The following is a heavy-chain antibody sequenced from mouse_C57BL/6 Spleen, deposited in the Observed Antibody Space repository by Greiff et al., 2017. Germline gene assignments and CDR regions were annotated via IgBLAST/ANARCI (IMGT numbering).Heavy chain of an antibody. J-gene: IGHJ3*01. V-gene: IGHV1-26*01. CDR3: ARNEDSSGYVQCAY. D-gene: IGHD3-2*02. Sequence: VQLKQSGPELVKPGASVKISCKASGYTFTDYYMNWVKQSHGKSLEWIGDINPNNGGTSYNQKFKGKATLTVDKSSSTAYMELRSLTSEDSAVYYCARNEDSSGYVQCAYWGQGTLVTVSA. CDR2: INPNNGGT. CDR1: GYTFTDYY.